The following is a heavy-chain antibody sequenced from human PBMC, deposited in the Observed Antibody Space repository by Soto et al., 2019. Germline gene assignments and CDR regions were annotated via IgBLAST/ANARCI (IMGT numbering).Heavy chain of an antibody. Sequence: QVQLVQSGAEVKKPGSSVKVSCKASGGTFSSYAISWVRQAPGQGLEWMGGIIPIFGTANYAQKFQGRVTITADESTSTAYMELSSLRYEDTAVYYCARGGGCYYDSSGYCANWGQGTLVTVSS. CDR3: ARGGGCYYDSSGYCAN. V-gene: IGHV1-69*01. CDR2: IIPIFGTA. D-gene: IGHD3-22*01. J-gene: IGHJ4*02. CDR1: GGTFSSYA.